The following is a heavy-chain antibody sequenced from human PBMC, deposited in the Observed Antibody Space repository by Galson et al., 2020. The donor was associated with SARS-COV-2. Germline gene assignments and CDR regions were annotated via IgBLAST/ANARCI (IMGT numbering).Heavy chain of an antibody. V-gene: IGHV4-61*02. J-gene: IGHJ6*02. Sequence: SQTLSLTCTVSGGSISSGSYYWSWIRQPAGKGLEWIGRIYTSGSTNYNPSLKSRVTISVDTSKNQFSLKLSSVTAADTAVYYCARDRNEMVVAATAYYGMDVWGQGTTVTVSS. CDR1: GGSISSGSYY. CDR2: IYTSGST. CDR3: ARDRNEMVVAATAYYGMDV. D-gene: IGHD2-15*01.